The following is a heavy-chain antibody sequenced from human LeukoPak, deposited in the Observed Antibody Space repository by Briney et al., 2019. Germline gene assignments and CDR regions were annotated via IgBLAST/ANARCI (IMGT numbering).Heavy chain of an antibody. CDR1: GFTFSSYW. CDR2: INSDGSST. CDR3: AKGSSGWYNFPYYLDY. J-gene: IGHJ4*02. D-gene: IGHD6-19*01. Sequence: PGGSLRLSRAASGFTFSSYWMHWVRQAPGKGLVWVSRINSDGSSTSYADSVKGRFTISRDNAKDTLYLQMNSLRAEDTALYYCAKGSSGWYNFPYYLDYWGQGTLVTVSS. V-gene: IGHV3-74*01.